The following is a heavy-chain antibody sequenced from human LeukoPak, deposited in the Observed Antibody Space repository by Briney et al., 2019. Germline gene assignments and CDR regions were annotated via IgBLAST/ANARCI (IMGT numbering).Heavy chain of an antibody. J-gene: IGHJ4*02. Sequence: PSETLSLTCTVSGGSISSYYWSWIRQPPGKGLEWIGYIYYSGSTNYNPSLKSRVTISVDTSKNQFSLKLSSVTAADTAVYYCASISVVVGDFDYWGQGTLVTVSS. D-gene: IGHD3-22*01. V-gene: IGHV4-59*01. CDR3: ASISVVVGDFDY. CDR2: IYYSGST. CDR1: GGSISSYY.